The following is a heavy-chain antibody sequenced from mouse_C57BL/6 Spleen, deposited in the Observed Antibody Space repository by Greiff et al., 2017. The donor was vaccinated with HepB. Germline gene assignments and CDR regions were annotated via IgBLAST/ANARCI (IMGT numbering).Heavy chain of an antibody. CDR1: GYTFPSYW. CDR2: INPSNGGT. J-gene: IGHJ2*01. Sequence: VQLKQPGTELVKPGASVKLSCKASGYTFPSYWMHWVKQRPGKDLEWIGNINPSNGGTNYNGKFKSKATLPVDKSSNAAYMQLSSLTSEDSAVHYCARGLGKDWGQGTTLTVSS. V-gene: IGHV1-53*01. CDR3: ARGLGKD. D-gene: IGHD4-1*01.